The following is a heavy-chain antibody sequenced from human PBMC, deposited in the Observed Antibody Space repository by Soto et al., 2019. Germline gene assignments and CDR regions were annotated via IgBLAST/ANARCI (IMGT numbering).Heavy chain of an antibody. Sequence: GGSLRLSCAASGFTFSSYSMNWVRQAPGKGLEWVSSISSSSSYIYYADSVKGRFTISRDNAKNSLYLQMNSLRAEDTAVYYCARGDEYYDFWSGYFYEGYWGQGTLVTVSS. D-gene: IGHD3-3*01. J-gene: IGHJ4*02. CDR1: GFTFSSYS. CDR2: ISSSSSYI. V-gene: IGHV3-21*01. CDR3: ARGDEYYDFWSGYFYEGY.